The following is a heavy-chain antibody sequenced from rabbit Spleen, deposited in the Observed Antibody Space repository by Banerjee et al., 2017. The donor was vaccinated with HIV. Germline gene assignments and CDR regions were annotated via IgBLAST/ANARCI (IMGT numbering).Heavy chain of an antibody. CDR2: IYSSSGIT. Sequence: QEQLVESGGGLVQPEGSLTLTCKASGLDFSNNYYMCWVRQAPGKGLQWIGCIYSSSGITYYANWVNGRFTISKTSSTVDLKMTSLTAADTATYFCVRDQAGDADYGPYYLNLWGPGTLVTVS. J-gene: IGHJ4*01. CDR1: GLDFSNNYY. D-gene: IGHD2-1*01. V-gene: IGHV1S43*01. CDR3: VRDQAGDADYGPYYLNL.